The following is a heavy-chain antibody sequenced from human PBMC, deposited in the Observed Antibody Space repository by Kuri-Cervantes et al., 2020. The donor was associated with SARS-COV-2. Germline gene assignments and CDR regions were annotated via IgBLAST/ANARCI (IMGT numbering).Heavy chain of an antibody. Sequence: ASVKVSCKASGYTFTGYYMHWVRQAPGQGLEWMGGIIPIFGTANYAQKFQGRVTITADESTSTAYMELSSLRSEDTAVYYCARPPEEGAVTTWGNDYWGQGTLVTVSS. D-gene: IGHD4-17*01. CDR1: GYTFTGYY. J-gene: IGHJ4*02. CDR3: ARPPEEGAVTTWGNDY. CDR2: IIPIFGTA. V-gene: IGHV1-69*13.